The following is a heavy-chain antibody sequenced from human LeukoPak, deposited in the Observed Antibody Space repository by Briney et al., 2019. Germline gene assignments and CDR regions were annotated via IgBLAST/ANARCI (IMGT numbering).Heavy chain of an antibody. CDR1: GYTFTGYY. CDR2: INPNSGGT. V-gene: IGHV1-2*06. CDR3: ARVATGWLSFDY. Sequence: ASVKVSCKASGYTFTGYYMHWVRQAPGQGLEWMGRINPNSGGTNYAQKFQGRVTMTRDTSISTAYMELSRLRSDDTAVYYCARVATGWLSFDYWGQGTLVTVSS. J-gene: IGHJ4*02. D-gene: IGHD1-14*01.